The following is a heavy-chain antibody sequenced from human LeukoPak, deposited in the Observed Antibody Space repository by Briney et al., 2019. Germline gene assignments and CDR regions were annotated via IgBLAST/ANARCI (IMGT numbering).Heavy chain of an antibody. CDR2: IRYDGSKK. Sequence: GGSLRLSCSGSGFTFSSYWMTYVRQAPGKGLEWVTFIRYDGSKKYYADSVKGRFTISRDNSRNTLYLQMNSLRADDTAVYYCANEGGGAFDFWGQGTMVTVSS. V-gene: IGHV3-30*02. D-gene: IGHD3-16*01. CDR1: GFTFSSYW. CDR3: ANEGGGAFDF. J-gene: IGHJ3*01.